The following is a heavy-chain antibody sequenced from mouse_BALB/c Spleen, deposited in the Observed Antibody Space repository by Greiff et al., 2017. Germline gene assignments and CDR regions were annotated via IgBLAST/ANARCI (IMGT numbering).Heavy chain of an antibody. CDR2: ISYSGST. Sequence: EVHLVESGPGLVKPSQSLSLTCTVTGYSITSDYAWNWIRQFPGNKLEWMGYISYSGSTSYNPSLKSRISITRDTSKNQFFLQLNSVTTEDTATYYCARSGYYGSSPYFDYWGQGTTLTVSS. V-gene: IGHV3-2*02. D-gene: IGHD1-1*01. CDR1: GYSITSDYA. CDR3: ARSGYYGSSPYFDY. J-gene: IGHJ2*01.